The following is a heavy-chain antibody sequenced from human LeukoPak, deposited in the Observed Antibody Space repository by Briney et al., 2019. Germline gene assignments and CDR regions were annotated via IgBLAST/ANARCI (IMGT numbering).Heavy chain of an antibody. V-gene: IGHV3-7*01. CDR3: AELGITMIGAV. D-gene: IGHD3-10*02. CDR1: GFTFSNYW. CDR2: IKEEGSEK. J-gene: IGHJ6*04. Sequence: GGSLRLSCAASGFTFSNYWMSWVRQAQGKGLEWVANIKEEGSEKYYGDPVKGGFTISRDNDKNSLYLQMNSLRAEDTAVYYCAELGITMIGAVWGKGTTVTISS.